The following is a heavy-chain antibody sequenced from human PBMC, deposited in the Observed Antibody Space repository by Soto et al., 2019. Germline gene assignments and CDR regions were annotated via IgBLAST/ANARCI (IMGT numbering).Heavy chain of an antibody. CDR2: IIPIFSTV. CDR3: AETNSDYLSFSYYGLEV. Sequence: QGQLVQSGAEVKMPGSSVKVSCKASGGTFSSYAITWVRQAPGQGLEWMGGIIPIFSTVNNAQKFQGSVTITADDSTSTAYMALSSLSSEDTAVYYCAETNSDYLSFSYYGLEVWGQGTTVTVSS. V-gene: IGHV1-69*12. J-gene: IGHJ6*02. D-gene: IGHD4-4*01. CDR1: GGTFSSYA.